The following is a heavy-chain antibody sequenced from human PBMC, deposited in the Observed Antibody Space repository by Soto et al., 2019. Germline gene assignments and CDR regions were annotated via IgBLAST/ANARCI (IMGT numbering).Heavy chain of an antibody. D-gene: IGHD4-4*01. CDR2: ISGSGGST. J-gene: IGHJ6*02. CDR3: ARDGSYDYNNQDRGYYYYYGMDV. Sequence: PGGSLRLSCAASGFTFSSYAMSWVRQAPGKGLEWVSAISGSGGSTYYADSVKGRFTISRDNSKNTLYLQMNSLRAEDTAVYYCARDGSYDYNNQDRGYYYYYGMDVWGQGTTVTVSS. V-gene: IGHV3-23*01. CDR1: GFTFSSYA.